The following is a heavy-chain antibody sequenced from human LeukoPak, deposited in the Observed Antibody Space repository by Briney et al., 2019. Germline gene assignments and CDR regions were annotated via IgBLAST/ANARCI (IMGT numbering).Heavy chain of an antibody. CDR3: AKDRGGGNLDFDY. V-gene: IGHV3-23*01. J-gene: IGHJ4*02. CDR2: ISGSGGRI. Sequence: GSLRLSCAASGFTFSSYAMTWVRQAPGKGLEWVSVISGSGGRIYYADSVKGRFTISRDNSKNTLYPQMSSLRAEDTAVYYCAKDRGGGNLDFDYWGQGTLVTVSS. D-gene: IGHD2-15*01. CDR1: GFTFSSYA.